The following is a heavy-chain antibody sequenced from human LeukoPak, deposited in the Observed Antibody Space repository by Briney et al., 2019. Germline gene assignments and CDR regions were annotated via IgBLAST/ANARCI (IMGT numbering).Heavy chain of an antibody. CDR2: IDYSSSS. CDR3: ARVGKNYYDRTGAFDI. J-gene: IGHJ3*02. V-gene: IGHV4-39*07. D-gene: IGHD3-22*01. CDR1: GGSISTSSYY. Sequence: SGTLSLTCTVSGGSISTSSYYWGRIRQPPGKGLEWIVSIDYSSSSYYNPSLKSRVTMSVNTTKKHFSLKLSSVTAPDAARYFCARVGKNYYDRTGAFDIWGQGTMVTVSS.